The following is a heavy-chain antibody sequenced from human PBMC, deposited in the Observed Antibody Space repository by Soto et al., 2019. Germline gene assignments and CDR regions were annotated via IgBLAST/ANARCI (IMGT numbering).Heavy chain of an antibody. V-gene: IGHV4-59*08. J-gene: IGHJ3*02. D-gene: IGHD6-13*01. CDR2: IYYSGST. CDR3: ARHLGSGIAAASDAFDI. CDR1: GGSISSYY. Sequence: SETLSLTCTVSGGSISSYYWSWIRQPPGKGLEWIGYIYYSGSTNYNPSLKSRVTISVDTSKNQFSLKLSSVTAADPVVYYCARHLGSGIAAASDAFDIWGQGTMVTVSS.